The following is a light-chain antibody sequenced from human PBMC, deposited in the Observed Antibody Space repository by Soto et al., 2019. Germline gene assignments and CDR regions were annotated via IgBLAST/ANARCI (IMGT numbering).Light chain of an antibody. Sequence: QSVLTQPASVSGSPGQSITISCTGTSSDVGSYNLVSWYQQHPGKAPKLMIYEVSKRPSGVSNRLSGSKSGNTASLTISGLQAEDEADYYCCSYAGSSRVFGGGTKVTVL. J-gene: IGLJ3*02. V-gene: IGLV2-23*02. CDR3: CSYAGSSRV. CDR1: SSDVGSYNL. CDR2: EVS.